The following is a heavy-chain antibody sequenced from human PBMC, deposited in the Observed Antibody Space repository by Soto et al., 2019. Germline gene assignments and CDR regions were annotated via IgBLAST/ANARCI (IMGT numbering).Heavy chain of an antibody. CDR1: GGSISSSSYY. Sequence: QLQLQESGPGLVKPSETLSLTCTVSGGSISSSSYYWGWIRQPPGKGLEWIGSIYYSGSTYYNPSLKSRVTISVDTSKNQFSLKLSSVTAADTAVYYCARQEKDLEWLFPPPLMVDYWGQGTLVTVSS. J-gene: IGHJ4*02. CDR3: ARQEKDLEWLFPPPLMVDY. V-gene: IGHV4-39*01. D-gene: IGHD3-3*01. CDR2: IYYSGST.